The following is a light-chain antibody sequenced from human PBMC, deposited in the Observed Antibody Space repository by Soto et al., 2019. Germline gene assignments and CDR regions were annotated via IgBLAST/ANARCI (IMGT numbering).Light chain of an antibody. CDR3: QQYDKWPRT. CDR2: GAS. J-gene: IGKJ1*01. V-gene: IGKV3-15*01. Sequence: EIVMTQSPATLSVSPGERATLSCRASQSVSSNLAWYQQKPGQAPRLLIYGASTWATGIPDRFSGSGSGTEFTLTLCSLQSEDFAFYYCQQYDKWPRTFGQGTKVEIK. CDR1: QSVSSN.